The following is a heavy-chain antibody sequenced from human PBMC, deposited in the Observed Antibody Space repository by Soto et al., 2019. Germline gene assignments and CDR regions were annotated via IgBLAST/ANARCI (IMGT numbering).Heavy chain of an antibody. CDR3: AAGEGSSRNLAPYYLDF. V-gene: IGHV4-59*07. CDR2: IHYSGTT. Sequence: SDTLSLTCTGSGGSLRNYFWTWIRQPPGKGLEWIGYIHYSGTTSFFPSYNPSLRSRVTISEDTSKNQFSLKLLSVTTADTAVYCCAAGEGSSRNLAPYYLDFWGQGTLVTVSS. D-gene: IGHD6-13*01. CDR1: GGSLRNYF. J-gene: IGHJ4*02.